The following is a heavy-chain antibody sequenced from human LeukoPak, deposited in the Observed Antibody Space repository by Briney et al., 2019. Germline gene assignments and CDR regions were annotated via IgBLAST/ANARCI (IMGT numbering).Heavy chain of an antibody. CDR1: GGSISSYY. V-gene: IGHV4-59*05. J-gene: IGHJ4*02. CDR3: TRQGSLGTSGYYY. D-gene: IGHD3-22*01. Sequence: PSETLSLTCTVSGGSISSYYWNWIRQPPGKGLEWIGSFYYRGITYYNPSLKSRVTISVDTSKNQFSLKLSSVTAADTAVFYCTRQGSLGTSGYYYWGQGTLVTVSS. CDR2: FYYRGIT.